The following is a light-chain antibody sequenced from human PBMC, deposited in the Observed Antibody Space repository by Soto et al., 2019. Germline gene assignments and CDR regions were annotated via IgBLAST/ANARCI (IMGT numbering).Light chain of an antibody. J-gene: IGKJ1*01. Sequence: EIVMTQSPATLSVSPGERATLSCGASQSVSSNLAWYQQKPGQAPRLLIYGASTRATGIPARFSGSGSGTEFTLTISSLQSEDFAVYYCQQYNNWPQTFGQGTKVEIK. CDR3: QQYNNWPQT. CDR2: GAS. CDR1: QSVSSN. V-gene: IGKV3-15*01.